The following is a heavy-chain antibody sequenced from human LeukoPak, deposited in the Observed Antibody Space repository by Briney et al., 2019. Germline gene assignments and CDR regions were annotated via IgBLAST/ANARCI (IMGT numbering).Heavy chain of an antibody. CDR2: ISSDRNVI. Sequence: GGSLRLSCAASGFTFDIYEMNWVRQAPGKGLEWISYISSDRNVIYYADSVKGRFTISRDNAKYSLYLQMNSLRAEDTAVYYCAGSKYPEPQDLNFWGQGTLVAASS. CDR3: AGSKYPEPQDLNF. J-gene: IGHJ4*02. D-gene: IGHD4-11*01. V-gene: IGHV3-48*03. CDR1: GFTFDIYE.